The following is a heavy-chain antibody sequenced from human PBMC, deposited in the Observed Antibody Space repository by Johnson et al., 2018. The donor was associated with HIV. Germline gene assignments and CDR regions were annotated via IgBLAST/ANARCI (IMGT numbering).Heavy chain of an antibody. V-gene: IGHV3-30*02. CDR2: IRYDGSNK. D-gene: IGHD6-13*01. CDR1: GFTFSSYG. J-gene: IGHJ3*02. Sequence: QVQLVESGGGVVQPGRSLRLSCAASGFTFSSYGMHWVRQAPGKGLEWVAFIRYDGSNKDYADSVKGRFTISRDNSKNTLYLQMNSLRAEDTAVYYCATDSSSGVYDAFDIWGQGTMVTVSS. CDR3: ATDSSSGVYDAFDI.